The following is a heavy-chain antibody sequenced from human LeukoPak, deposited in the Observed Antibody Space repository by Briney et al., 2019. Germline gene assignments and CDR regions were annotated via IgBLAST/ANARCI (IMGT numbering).Heavy chain of an antibody. CDR3: ARDTYTAIGKWCSP. CDR1: GGSISSYY. Sequence: SETLSLTCTVSGGSISSYYWSWIRQPPGKGLEWIGYIYYSGSTNYNPSLKSRVTISVDTSKNKFSLKLSSVPAAHTAVYYCARDTYTAIGKWCSPWGAGNLGSVS. CDR2: IYYSGST. D-gene: IGHD4/OR15-4a*01. V-gene: IGHV4-59*01. J-gene: IGHJ5*02.